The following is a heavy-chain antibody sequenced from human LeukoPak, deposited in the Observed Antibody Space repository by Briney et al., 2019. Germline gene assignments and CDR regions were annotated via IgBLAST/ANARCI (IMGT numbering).Heavy chain of an antibody. V-gene: IGHV3-23*01. Sequence: PGGSLRLSCTDSGFTFSIYDLSWVRQAPGKGLEWVSSISANRGVTKFADFVKGRFTIFRDNSKNTLYLQMNSLTVEDTAVYYCAKDIAGDDSCDYHFWDQGTLVTVSS. J-gene: IGHJ4*02. CDR2: ISANRGVT. CDR3: AKDIAGDDSCDYHF. D-gene: IGHD3-22*01. CDR1: GFTFSIYD.